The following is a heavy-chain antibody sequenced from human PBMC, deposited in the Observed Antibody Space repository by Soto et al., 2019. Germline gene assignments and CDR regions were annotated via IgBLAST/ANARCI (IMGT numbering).Heavy chain of an antibody. CDR3: AREVGCSSTSCYDYYYMDV. CDR2: ISSSSSTI. CDR1: GFTFSSYS. J-gene: IGHJ6*03. D-gene: IGHD2-2*01. Sequence: GGSLRLSCAASGFTFSSYSMNWVRQAPGKGLEWVSYISSSSSTIYYADTVKGRFTISRDNAKNSLYLQMNSLRAEDTAVYYCAREVGCSSTSCYDYYYMDVWGKGTTVTVSS. V-gene: IGHV3-48*01.